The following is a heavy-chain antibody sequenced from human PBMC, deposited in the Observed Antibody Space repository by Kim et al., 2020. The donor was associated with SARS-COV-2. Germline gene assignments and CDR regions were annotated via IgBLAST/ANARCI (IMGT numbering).Heavy chain of an antibody. D-gene: IGHD6-19*01. Sequence: GGSLRRSCAASGFTFSSYSMNWVRQAPGKGLEWVSSISSSSSYIYYADSVKGRFTISRDNAKNSLYLQMNSLRAEDTAVYYCAREGGGSSGWSWFDAWGQGTLVTVSS. CDR1: GFTFSSYS. CDR2: ISSSSSYI. CDR3: AREGGGSSGWSWFDA. J-gene: IGHJ5*02. V-gene: IGHV3-21*01.